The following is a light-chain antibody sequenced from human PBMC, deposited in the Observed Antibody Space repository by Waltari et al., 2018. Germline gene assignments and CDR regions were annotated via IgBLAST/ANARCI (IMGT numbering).Light chain of an antibody. CDR2: EVT. Sequence: QSALTQPPSASGSPGQSVTISCTGTSTDGVAYDYVSWYQQHPGKAPKLMIYEVTRRPSGVPDRFSGSKSGNTASLTVSGLLADDEADYYCSSSAGTNNRHVVFGGGTKLTVL. V-gene: IGLV2-8*01. CDR3: SSSAGTNNRHVV. CDR1: STDGVAYDY. J-gene: IGLJ3*02.